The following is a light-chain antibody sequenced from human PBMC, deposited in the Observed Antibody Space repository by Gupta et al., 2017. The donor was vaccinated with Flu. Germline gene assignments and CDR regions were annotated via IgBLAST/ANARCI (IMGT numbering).Light chain of an antibody. CDR1: QSVSSY. V-gene: IGKV3-11*01. J-gene: IGKJ2*01. CDR2: DAS. CDR3: QQRSNPYT. Sequence: PGERATLSCRASQSVSSYLAWYQQKPGQAPRLLIYDASNRATGIPARFSGSGSGTDFTLTISSLEPEDFAVYYCQQRSNPYTFGQGTKLEIK.